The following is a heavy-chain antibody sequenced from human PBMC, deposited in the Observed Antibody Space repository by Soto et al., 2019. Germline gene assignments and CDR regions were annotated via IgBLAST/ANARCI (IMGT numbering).Heavy chain of an antibody. D-gene: IGHD3-10*01. J-gene: IGHJ4*02. Sequence: QVQLVQSEAEVKMPGSSVKVSCTASGGTFTSYTFSRVRQVPGQGLEWMGRIIPILRMADFAQKFQGRVTINADESTSTVYMKLSSLRSEDTAVYYCATSYGSGSAHFDYWGQGTLVTVS. V-gene: IGHV1-69*02. CDR3: ATSYGSGSAHFDY. CDR2: IIPILRMA. CDR1: GGTFTSYT.